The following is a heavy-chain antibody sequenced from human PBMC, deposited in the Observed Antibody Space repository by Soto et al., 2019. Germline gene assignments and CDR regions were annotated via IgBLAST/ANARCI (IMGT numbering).Heavy chain of an antibody. CDR1: GGSISSGGYS. Sequence: QLQLQESGSGLVKPSQTLSLTCAVSGGSISSGGYSWSWIRQPPGKGLEWIGYIYHSGSTYYNPSLKSRVTISVDMSKNQFSLKLSSVTAADTAVYYCARAHGSGWGAFDIWGQGTMVTVSS. D-gene: IGHD3-10*01. V-gene: IGHV4-30-2*01. CDR2: IYHSGST. J-gene: IGHJ3*02. CDR3: ARAHGSGWGAFDI.